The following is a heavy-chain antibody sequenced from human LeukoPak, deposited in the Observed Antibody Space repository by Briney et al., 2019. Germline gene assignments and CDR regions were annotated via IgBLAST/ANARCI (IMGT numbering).Heavy chain of an antibody. CDR3: ATPLDYYDSSGYHQGGD. J-gene: IGHJ4*02. Sequence: GGSLRLSCAAPGFIFRNYWMGWVRQAPGKGLEWMANIKQDGSKKNYVDSVKGRFTISRDNAKNSLYLQMNSLRAEDTAVYYCATPLDYYDSSGYHQGGDWGQGTLVTVSS. D-gene: IGHD3-22*01. V-gene: IGHV3-7*03. CDR1: GFIFRNYW. CDR2: IKQDGSKK.